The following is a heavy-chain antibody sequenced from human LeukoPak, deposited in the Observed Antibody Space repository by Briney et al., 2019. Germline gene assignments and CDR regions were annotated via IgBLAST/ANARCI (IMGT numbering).Heavy chain of an antibody. CDR1: GYTFTNYG. Sequence: ASVKVSCKASGYTFTNYGISWVRQAPGQGLEWMGWISAYNGNTNYAQKLQGRVTMTTDTSTSTAYMELRSLRSDDTAVYYCARVHYDFWSGYSRSNDYWGQGTLVTVSS. CDR2: ISAYNGNT. CDR3: ARVHYDFWSGYSRSNDY. D-gene: IGHD3-3*01. V-gene: IGHV1-18*01. J-gene: IGHJ4*02.